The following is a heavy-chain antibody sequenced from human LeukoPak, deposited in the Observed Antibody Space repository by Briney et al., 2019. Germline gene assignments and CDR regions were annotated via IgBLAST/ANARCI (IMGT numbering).Heavy chain of an antibody. CDR1: GFTFRSYG. J-gene: IGHJ4*02. CDR2: VWYDGNNK. CDR3: ARGSEAEAGAFDY. V-gene: IGHV3-33*01. Sequence: PGRSLRLSCAASGFTFRSYGMHWVRQAPGKGLEWVAIVWYDGNNKYYADSVKGRFTVSRDNSKDTVSLQLSSLRAEDTAVYYCARGSEAEAGAFDYWGQGALVTVPS. D-gene: IGHD6-13*01.